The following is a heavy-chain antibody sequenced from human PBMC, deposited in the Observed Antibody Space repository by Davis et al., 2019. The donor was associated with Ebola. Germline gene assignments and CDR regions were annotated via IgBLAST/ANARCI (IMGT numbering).Heavy chain of an antibody. CDR3: ARDLDALGGFDY. J-gene: IGHJ4*02. D-gene: IGHD3-16*01. CDR2: IIPIFGTA. Sequence: SVKVSCKASGGTFSSYAISWVRQAPGQGLEWMGGIIPIFGTANYAQKFQGRVTITADESTSTAYMELSSLRSEDTAVYYCARDLDALGGFDYWGQGTLVTVSS. V-gene: IGHV1-69*13. CDR1: GGTFSSYA.